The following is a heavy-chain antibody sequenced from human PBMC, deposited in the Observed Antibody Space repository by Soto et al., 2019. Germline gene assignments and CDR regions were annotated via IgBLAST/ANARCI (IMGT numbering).Heavy chain of an antibody. J-gene: IGHJ6*02. D-gene: IGHD3-22*01. Sequence: GGSLRLSCAASGFTFSSYWMSWVRQAPGKGLEWVANIKQDGSEKYYVDSVKGRFTISRDNAKNSLYLQMNSLRAEDTAVYYCARDSDSSGYYSIVYYYYGMDVWGQGTTVTVSS. V-gene: IGHV3-7*05. CDR2: IKQDGSEK. CDR3: ARDSDSSGYYSIVYYYYGMDV. CDR1: GFTFSSYW.